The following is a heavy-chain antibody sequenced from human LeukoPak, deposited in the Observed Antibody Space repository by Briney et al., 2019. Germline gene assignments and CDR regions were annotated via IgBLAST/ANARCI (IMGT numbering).Heavy chain of an antibody. CDR3: ARGGPIAVAGPDY. Sequence: PGGSLRLSCAASGFTFSSYAMSWVRQAPGKGLEWVSVIYSDGSTDYADSVKGRFTISRDNSKDTLYLQLNSLRVEDTAVYYCARGGPIAVAGPDYWGQGTLVTVSS. CDR2: IYSDGST. V-gene: IGHV3-66*01. J-gene: IGHJ4*02. D-gene: IGHD6-19*01. CDR1: GFTFSSYA.